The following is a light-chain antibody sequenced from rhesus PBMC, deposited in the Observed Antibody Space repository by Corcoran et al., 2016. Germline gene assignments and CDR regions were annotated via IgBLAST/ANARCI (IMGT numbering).Light chain of an antibody. CDR1: QDIDND. V-gene: IGKV1-25*01. CDR3: QNVYGNPPWT. CDR2: YAS. Sequence: DIQMIQSPSSLSASVGDTVTITRRASQDIDNDLAWNQQKPGKAPTLLIFYASTLQSGVPSRLSGRGFGTDFTLAIISLKPAYFATYYCQNVYGNPPWTFGQGTKVEMK. J-gene: IGKJ1*01.